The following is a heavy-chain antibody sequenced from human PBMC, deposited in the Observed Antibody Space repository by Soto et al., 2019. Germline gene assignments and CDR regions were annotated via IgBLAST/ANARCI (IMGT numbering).Heavy chain of an antibody. CDR3: ARGRISYGDFDE. D-gene: IGHD5-18*01. V-gene: IGHV4-34*01. CDR1: GGSFSGYY. Sequence: PSETLSLTCAVYGGSFSGYYWSWIRQPPGKGLEWIGEINHSGSTNYNPSLKSRVTISVDTSKNQFSLKLSSVTAADTAVYYCARGRISYGDFDEWGQGTLVTVSS. J-gene: IGHJ4*02. CDR2: INHSGST.